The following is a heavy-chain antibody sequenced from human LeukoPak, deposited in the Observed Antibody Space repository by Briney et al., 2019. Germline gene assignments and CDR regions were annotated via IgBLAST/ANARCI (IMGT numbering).Heavy chain of an antibody. Sequence: PGRSLRLSCAASGFSFSSHWMSWVRQAPGKGLEWVANIKQDESEKYYVDSVKGRFTISRDNSQNTLYLQMNSLRAEDTAVYYCAKVYYYDSSGSDYWGQGTLVTVSS. CDR2: IKQDESEK. CDR1: GFSFSSHW. CDR3: AKVYYYDSSGSDY. D-gene: IGHD3-22*01. J-gene: IGHJ4*02. V-gene: IGHV3-7*03.